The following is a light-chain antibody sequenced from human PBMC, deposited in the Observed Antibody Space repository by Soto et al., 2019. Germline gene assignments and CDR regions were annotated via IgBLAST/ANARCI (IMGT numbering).Light chain of an antibody. CDR3: QQYNSWPLT. V-gene: IGKV3-15*01. J-gene: IGKJ4*01. Sequence: EIVMTQSPATLSVSPGERATLSCRASQSVSSNLAWYQQKPGQAPRLLIYGASTRAAGIPARLSGTGSGTEFTLTLSSLQSEDFAVYYCQQYNSWPLTFGGGTKVEIK. CDR2: GAS. CDR1: QSVSSN.